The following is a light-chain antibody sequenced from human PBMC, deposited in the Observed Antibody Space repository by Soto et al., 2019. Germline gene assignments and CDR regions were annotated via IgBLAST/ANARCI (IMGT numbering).Light chain of an antibody. CDR1: SGDVGGYNY. Sequence: QSALTQPASVSGSPGQSVTISCAGTSGDVGGYNYVSWYQQHPGKAPKLMIHAVTNRPSGVSNRFSGPKSGNTASLTISSLQAEDEADYYCCSYTGASTYVFGTGTKVTVL. CDR2: AVT. J-gene: IGLJ1*01. CDR3: CSYTGASTYV. V-gene: IGLV2-14*01.